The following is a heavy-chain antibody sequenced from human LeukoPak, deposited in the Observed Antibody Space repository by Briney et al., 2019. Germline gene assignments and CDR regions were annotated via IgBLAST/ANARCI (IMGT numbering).Heavy chain of an antibody. D-gene: IGHD1-14*01. CDR3: FTGSEFYYDS. CDR2: TSPDGSEQ. Sequence: PGMSLRLPCVASGFPFTRNAMPWVRQAPGKGLEWVAVTSPDGSEQYYADSVRGRFTISRDNSKNTVFLQMNSLTTEDTAVYSCFTGSEFYYDSWGQGTLVTVSS. J-gene: IGHJ4*02. CDR1: GFPFTRNA. V-gene: IGHV3-30*04.